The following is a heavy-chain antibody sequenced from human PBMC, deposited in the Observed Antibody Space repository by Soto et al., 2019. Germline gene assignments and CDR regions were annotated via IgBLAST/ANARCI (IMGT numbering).Heavy chain of an antibody. D-gene: IGHD6-13*01. CDR2: IFYSGST. V-gene: IGHV4-31*03. J-gene: IGHJ4*02. Sequence: QVQLQESGPGLVKPSQTLSLICTVSGGSINSAGYYWNWIRQHPGKGLEWIGYIFYSGSTYYNPFLSSRVTLSAAPSNHQFSLNLSSETAADTTVYFVAGGDSQSGYSTSWVFDYWGQGARVNVSS. CDR3: AGGDSQSGYSTSWVFDY. CDR1: GGSINSAGYY.